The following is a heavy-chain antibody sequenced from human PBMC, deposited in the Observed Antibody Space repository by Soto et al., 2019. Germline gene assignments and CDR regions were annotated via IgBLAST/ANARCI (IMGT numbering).Heavy chain of an antibody. D-gene: IGHD1-1*01. V-gene: IGHV3-7*05. Sequence: GGSLRLSCAASGFTFSGYWMTWVRQAPGRGLEWVANIKQDASEIYYVDSVRGRFFISRDNAKNSLYLQMNSLRPDDTAVYYCARDWNGYRDYWGQGALVTVSS. CDR3: ARDWNGYRDY. CDR1: GFTFSGYW. CDR2: IKQDASEI. J-gene: IGHJ4*02.